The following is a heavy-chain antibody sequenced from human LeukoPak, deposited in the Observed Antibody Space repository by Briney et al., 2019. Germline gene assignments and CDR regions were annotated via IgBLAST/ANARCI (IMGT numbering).Heavy chain of an antibody. D-gene: IGHD7-27*01. Sequence: GGSLRLSCAASGFTFSSYSMNWVRQAPGKGLEWVSYISSSSSTIYYADSVKGRFTISRDNSKNTLFLQMNSLRAEDTAVYYCAKDGGLWVSAHWGDSWGRGTLVTVSS. CDR1: GFTFSSYS. J-gene: IGHJ4*02. CDR3: AKDGGLWVSAHWGDS. CDR2: ISSSSSTI. V-gene: IGHV3-48*01.